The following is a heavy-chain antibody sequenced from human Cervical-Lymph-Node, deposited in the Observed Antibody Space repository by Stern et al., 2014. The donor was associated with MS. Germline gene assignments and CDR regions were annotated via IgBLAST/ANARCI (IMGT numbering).Heavy chain of an antibody. CDR1: GFTFSSYA. Sequence: EVQLVESGGGLVQPGGSLRLSCAASGFTFSSYAMSWVRQAPGKGLEWVSAISGSGGSTYYADSVKGRFTISRDNSKNTLYLQMNSLRAEDTAVYYCAKDIADYYDSSGYYLDYWGQGTLVTVSS. V-gene: IGHV3-23*04. J-gene: IGHJ4*02. CDR3: AKDIADYYDSSGYYLDY. D-gene: IGHD3-22*01. CDR2: ISGSGGST.